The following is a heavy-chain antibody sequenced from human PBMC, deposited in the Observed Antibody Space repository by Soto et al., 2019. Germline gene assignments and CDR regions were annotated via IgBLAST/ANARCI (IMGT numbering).Heavy chain of an antibody. J-gene: IGHJ5*02. CDR1: GVTFRSFG. Sequence: GGSLRLSCAASGVTFRSFGIAWVRQVPGKGLEWVSSISAGDDSTYHAHPVKGRFPISRDNSNNPLYLQMNRLRADDTALYPCAKGGTAYSPPPDPWGQGTLVIVSP. V-gene: IGHV3-23*01. D-gene: IGHD2-15*01. CDR3: AKGGTAYSPPPDP. CDR2: ISAGDDST.